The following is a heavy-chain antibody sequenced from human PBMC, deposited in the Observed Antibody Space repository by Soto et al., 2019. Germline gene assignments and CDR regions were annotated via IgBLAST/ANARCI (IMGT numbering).Heavy chain of an antibody. Sequence: QITLKESGPALVKPTQTLTLTCTFPGFSLCTSGVAVRWIRQSPGKALEWLSVIYWDDDNPSSPARRNRLTITKDNSKNQVVLTMTNLDPDDTGTASGAHSDRASGGLFDHCGQGILVTVSS. V-gene: IGHV2-5*02. CDR3: AHSDRASGGLFDH. CDR2: IYWDDDN. D-gene: IGHD3-10*01. CDR1: GFSLCTSGVA. J-gene: IGHJ4*02.